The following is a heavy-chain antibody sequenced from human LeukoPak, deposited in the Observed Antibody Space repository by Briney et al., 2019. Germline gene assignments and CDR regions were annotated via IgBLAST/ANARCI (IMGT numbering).Heavy chain of an antibody. CDR1: GFTFSSYA. J-gene: IGHJ4*02. CDR3: AKWSGDYVPFDY. CDR2: ISGSGGST. V-gene: IGHV3-23*01. D-gene: IGHD4-17*01. Sequence: GGSLRLSXAASGFTFSSYAMSWVRQAPGKGLEWVSVISGSGGSTYYADSVKGRFTISRDNSKNTLYLQMNSLRAEDTAVYYCAKWSGDYVPFDYWGPGTLVTVSS.